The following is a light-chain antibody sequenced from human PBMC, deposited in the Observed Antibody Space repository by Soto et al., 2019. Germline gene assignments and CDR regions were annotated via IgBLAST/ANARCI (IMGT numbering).Light chain of an antibody. Sequence: SVLTQPPSASGSPGQSVTISCTGSSSDVGGNDLVSWYQQHPGKAPQLIISAVNKRPSGVPDRFSGSKSGNTASLTVSGLQAEDEDDYYCFSYASKNTLVFGGGTKLTVL. CDR2: AVN. CDR1: SSDVGGNDL. CDR3: FSYASKNTLV. J-gene: IGLJ2*01. V-gene: IGLV2-8*01.